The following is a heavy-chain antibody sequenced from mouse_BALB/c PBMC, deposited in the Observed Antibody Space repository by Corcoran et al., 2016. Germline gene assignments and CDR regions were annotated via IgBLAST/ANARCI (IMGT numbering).Heavy chain of an antibody. CDR3: ARWGITTFDC. D-gene: IGHD1-1*01. CDR2: INPRSRGT. V-gene: IGHV1-18*01. CDR1: GYTFTDYN. Sequence: EVLLQQSGPVLVKPGASVKITCKTSGYTFTDYNMDGVKQSHGKSLEWIGDINPRSRGTIYNQTFEGRATLTVDKSSSTASMELRGLTSEDTAVYYCARWGITTFDCWGRGTTVTVSS. J-gene: IGHJ2*01.